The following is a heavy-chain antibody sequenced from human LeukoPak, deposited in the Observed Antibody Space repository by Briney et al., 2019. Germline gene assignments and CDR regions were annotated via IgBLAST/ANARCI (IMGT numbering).Heavy chain of an antibody. CDR2: IYPGDSDT. J-gene: IGHJ4*01. CDR1: GYSFTSYW. CDR3: AKHHYGTSAYFPYYLDY. V-gene: IGHV5-51*01. Sequence: GESLKISCKASGYSFTSYWIGWVRQMPGKGLESMGIIYPGDSDTRYSPSFQGQVTISVDKSIRSTYLQWNSLKASDTGIYYCAKHHYGTSAYFPYYLDYWGQGGLVTGSS. D-gene: IGHD3-22*01.